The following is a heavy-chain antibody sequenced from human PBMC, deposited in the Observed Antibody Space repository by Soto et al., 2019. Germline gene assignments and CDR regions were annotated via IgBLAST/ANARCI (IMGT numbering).Heavy chain of an antibody. CDR3: ARDSSRKSSSGWFWIAFDI. V-gene: IGHV1-2*02. Sequence: ASVKVSCKASGYTFTGYYMHWVRQAPGQGLEWMGWINPNSGGTNYAQKFQGRVTMTRDTSISTAYMELSRLRSDDTAVYYCARDSSRKSSSGWFWIAFDIWGQGTMVTVSS. CDR1: GYTFTGYY. J-gene: IGHJ3*02. D-gene: IGHD6-19*01. CDR2: INPNSGGT.